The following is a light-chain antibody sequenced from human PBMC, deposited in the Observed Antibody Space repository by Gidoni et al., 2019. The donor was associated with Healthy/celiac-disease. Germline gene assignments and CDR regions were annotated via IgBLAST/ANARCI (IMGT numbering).Light chain of an antibody. CDR1: QSVSSSY. J-gene: IGKJ3*01. Sequence: EIVLTQSPGPLSLSPGERATLSCRASQSVSSSYLAWYQQKPGQAPRLLIYGASSRATGIPDRFSGSGSGTDFTLTISRLEPEDFAVYYCQQYGSSPPLFTFGPGTKVDIK. CDR3: QQYGSSPPLFT. CDR2: GAS. V-gene: IGKV3-20*01.